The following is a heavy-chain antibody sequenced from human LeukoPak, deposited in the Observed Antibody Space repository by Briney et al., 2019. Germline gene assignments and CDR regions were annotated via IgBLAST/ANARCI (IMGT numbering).Heavy chain of an antibody. V-gene: IGHV1-69*06. Sequence: GASVKVSCKASGGTFSSYAISWVRQAPGQGLEWMGGIIPIFGTANYAQKFQGRVTMTEETSTDTAYMELSSLRSEDTAVYYCVTMGSGNYYYYYMDVWGKGTTVTVSS. D-gene: IGHD1-26*01. CDR3: VTMGSGNYYYYYMDV. CDR1: GGTFSSYA. J-gene: IGHJ6*03. CDR2: IIPIFGTA.